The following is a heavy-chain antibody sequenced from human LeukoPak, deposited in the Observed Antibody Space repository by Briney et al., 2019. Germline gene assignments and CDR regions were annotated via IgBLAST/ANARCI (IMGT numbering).Heavy chain of an antibody. Sequence: SETLSLTCTVSGYSISSGYYWGWIRQPPGKGLEWIGSIYHSGSTDYNPSLRSRLTISMDRAKNQFSLSLTSVTAADTAVYFCARAPAYSYDSSGYPFDYWGQGTLVTVSS. CDR1: GYSISSGYY. V-gene: IGHV4-38-2*02. CDR2: IYHSGST. CDR3: ARAPAYSYDSSGYPFDY. J-gene: IGHJ4*02. D-gene: IGHD3-22*01.